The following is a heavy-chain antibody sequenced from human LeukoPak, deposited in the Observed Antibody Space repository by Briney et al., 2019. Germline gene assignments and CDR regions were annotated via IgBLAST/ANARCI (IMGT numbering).Heavy chain of an antibody. CDR1: GFTFSDYS. V-gene: IGHV3-21*04. D-gene: IGHD3-16*01. J-gene: IGHJ5*02. CDR3: ARARLGYYDEYFDP. CDR2: ITSTSSHI. Sequence: PGGSLRLSCATSGFTFSDYSMTWDRQAPGKGLEWVSSITSTSSHINHADSVRGRFTIPTDNAKNALFLQMTSLTDEETALYYCARARLGYYDEYFDPWGQGTQVTVS.